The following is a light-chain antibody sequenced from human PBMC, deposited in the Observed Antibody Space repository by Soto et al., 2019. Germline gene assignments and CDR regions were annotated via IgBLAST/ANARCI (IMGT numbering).Light chain of an antibody. Sequence: DIRMTQSPSTLSASVGDRVTITCRASQSISSWLAWYQQKPGKAPKLLIYDASSLERGVPSRFRGSGSGTEFTLTISSVQPDDVATYVCQHDNSVSPWTFGQGTKVEIK. CDR1: QSISSW. CDR2: DAS. V-gene: IGKV1-5*01. CDR3: QHDNSVSPWT. J-gene: IGKJ1*01.